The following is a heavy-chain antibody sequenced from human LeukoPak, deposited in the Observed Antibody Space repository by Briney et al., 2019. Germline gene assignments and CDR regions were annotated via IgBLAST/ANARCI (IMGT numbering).Heavy chain of an antibody. CDR1: GYTFTGYY. CDR2: LNPNSGGT. J-gene: IGHJ4*02. Sequence: ASVKVSCKASGYTFTGYYMHWVRQAPGQGLEWMGWLNPNSGGTNYAQKFQGRVTMTGDTSISTAYMELSRLRSDDTAVYYCARDTEMATINDYWGQGTLVTVSS. CDR3: ARDTEMATINDY. V-gene: IGHV1-2*02. D-gene: IGHD5-24*01.